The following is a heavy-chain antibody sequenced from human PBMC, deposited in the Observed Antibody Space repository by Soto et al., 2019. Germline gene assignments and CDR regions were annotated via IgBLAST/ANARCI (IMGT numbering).Heavy chain of an antibody. V-gene: IGHV3-30-3*02. J-gene: IGHJ3*02. Sequence: QGPLVESGGGVVPPGRSLRLSCVGSGFTFSTFSLHWVRQAPGKGLQWVADISYDGANQYYADFVQSRFAISRDNSKDTLYEQMTPMPAEETAVYYRAKSQGERQFVDACDIWGQGTMVSVSS. CDR3: AKSQGERQFVDACDI. CDR1: GFTFSTFS. CDR2: ISYDGANQ.